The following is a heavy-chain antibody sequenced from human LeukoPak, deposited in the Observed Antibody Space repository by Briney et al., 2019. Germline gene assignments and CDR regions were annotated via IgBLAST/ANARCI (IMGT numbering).Heavy chain of an antibody. CDR1: GFTFSSYA. CDR2: ISGSGGST. CDR3: SKAYLTDWYCFDY. D-gene: IGHD3-9*01. J-gene: IGHJ4*02. V-gene: IGHV3-23*01. Sequence: GGSLRLSCVASGFTFSSYAMSWVRQAPGKGLEWVSSISGSGGSTNYADSVKGRFTISRDNSKNTLYLQMNSLRAEDTAVYCCSKAYLTDWYCFDYWGQGALVTVSS.